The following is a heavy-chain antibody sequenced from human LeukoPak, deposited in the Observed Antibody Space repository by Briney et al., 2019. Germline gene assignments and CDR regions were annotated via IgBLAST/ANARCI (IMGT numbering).Heavy chain of an antibody. Sequence: SEALSLTCTVSGGSLSRSGYYWGWIRQPPGKGLEWIGNFYYGGSTYYNPSLNSRVTISVDTSKNQFSLNLNSVTAADTAVYFCARSVAYTSGWYIDYWGQGTLVTVSS. CDR3: ARSVAYTSGWYIDY. J-gene: IGHJ4*02. CDR2: FYYGGST. CDR1: GGSLSRSGYY. D-gene: IGHD6-19*01. V-gene: IGHV4-39*01.